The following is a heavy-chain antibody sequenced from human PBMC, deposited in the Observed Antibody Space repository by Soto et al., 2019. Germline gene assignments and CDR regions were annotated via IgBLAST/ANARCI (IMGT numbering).Heavy chain of an antibody. V-gene: IGHV4-39*01. CDR2: IYYTGTT. J-gene: IGHJ6*03. Sequence: SETLSLTCTVSGSSISSYYWSWIRQSPGKGLEWIGAIYYTGTTYYNPPLQSRATISVDTSKNQFSLKMSSVTAADTAVYFCARQAGAFGYYMDVWGKGPTVTVSS. D-gene: IGHD3-16*01. CDR3: ARQAGAFGYYMDV. CDR1: GSSISSYY.